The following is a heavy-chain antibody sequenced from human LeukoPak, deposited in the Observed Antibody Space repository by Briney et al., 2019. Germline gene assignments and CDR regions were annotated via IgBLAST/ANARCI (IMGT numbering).Heavy chain of an antibody. CDR1: GITFSKVG. Sequence: GGSLRLSWAAAGITFSKVGLHWVRQTPGKGLEGVALVWNDGSKNYYADSVKGRFTISRDNSKDTLYLLLNSLRAEDTAVYYCAKDWSLGYGCLDYWGQGTLVTVSS. J-gene: IGHJ4*02. CDR3: AKDWSLGYGCLDY. D-gene: IGHD5-12*01. CDR2: VWNDGSKN. V-gene: IGHV3-33*06.